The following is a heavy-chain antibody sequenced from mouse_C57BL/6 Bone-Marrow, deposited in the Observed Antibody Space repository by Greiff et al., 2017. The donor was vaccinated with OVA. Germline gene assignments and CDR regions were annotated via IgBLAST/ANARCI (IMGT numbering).Heavy chain of an antibody. V-gene: IGHV1-69*01. Sequence: QVQLQQPGAELVMPGASVKLSCKASGYTFTSYGMHWVKQRPGQGLEWIGEIDPSDSYTNYNQKFKGKSTLTVDKSSSTAYMQLSSLTSEDSAVYYCAREGVIGNYAMDYWGQGTSVTVSS. CDR3: AREGVIGNYAMDY. J-gene: IGHJ4*01. CDR2: IDPSDSYT. CDR1: GYTFTSYG. D-gene: IGHD2-14*01.